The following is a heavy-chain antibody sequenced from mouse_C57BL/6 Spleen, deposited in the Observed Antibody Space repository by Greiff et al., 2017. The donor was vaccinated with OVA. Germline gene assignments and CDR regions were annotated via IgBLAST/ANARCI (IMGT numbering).Heavy chain of an antibody. J-gene: IGHJ4*01. V-gene: IGHV5-16*01. CDR3: ARDLGSGDYYAMDY. CDR2: INYDGSST. D-gene: IGHD1-1*01. CDR1: GFTFSDYY. Sequence: EVKLVDSEGGLVQPGSSMKLSCTASGFTFSDYYMAWVRQVPEKGLEWVANINYDGSSTYYLDSLKSRFIISRDNAKNILYLQMSSLKSEDTATYYCARDLGSGDYYAMDYWGQGTSVTVSS.